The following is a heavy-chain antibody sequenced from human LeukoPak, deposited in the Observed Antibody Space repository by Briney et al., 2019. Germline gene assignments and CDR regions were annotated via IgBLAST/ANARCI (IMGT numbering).Heavy chain of an antibody. CDR1: GFTFDDYA. Sequence: GGSLRLSCAASGFTFDDYAMHWVRQAPGKGLEWGAGISWSSGNIGYADSVKGRFTISRDNAENSLHLQMNSLRTEDTALYFCARDAWRRAFNYGMDVWGQGTTVAVSS. CDR3: ARDAWRRAFNYGMDV. V-gene: IGHV3-9*01. J-gene: IGHJ6*02. D-gene: IGHD5-12*01. CDR2: ISWSSGNI.